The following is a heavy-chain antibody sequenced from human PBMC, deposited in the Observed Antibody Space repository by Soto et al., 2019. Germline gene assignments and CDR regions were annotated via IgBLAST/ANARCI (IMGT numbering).Heavy chain of an antibody. CDR1: GGSISSDDSY. CDR2: IHHSGNT. V-gene: IGHV4-30-4*01. CDR3: ATGADYDFWSGDDY. J-gene: IGHJ4*02. Sequence: QVHLQESGPGLMKPSQTLSLTCTVSGGSISSDDSYWSWIRQPPGKGLEWIGYIHHSGNTYYNPSRKSRLTISIDTSKNQFSLKLRSVTAADTAVYYCATGADYDFWSGDDYWGQGTLVTVSS. D-gene: IGHD3-3*01.